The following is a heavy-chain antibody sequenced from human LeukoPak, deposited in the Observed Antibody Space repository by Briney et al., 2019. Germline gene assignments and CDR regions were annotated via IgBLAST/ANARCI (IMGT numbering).Heavy chain of an antibody. J-gene: IGHJ4*02. CDR2: INWNGGST. Sequence: GGSLRLSCAVSGFTFDDCGMSWVRQVPGKGLEWVSGINWNGGSTGYADSVKGRFTISRDNAKKSVYLKMNNLRGDDTALYYCARDYCGGDCYPFDYWGQGILVTVSS. V-gene: IGHV3-20*04. D-gene: IGHD2-21*02. CDR1: GFTFDDCG. CDR3: ARDYCGGDCYPFDY.